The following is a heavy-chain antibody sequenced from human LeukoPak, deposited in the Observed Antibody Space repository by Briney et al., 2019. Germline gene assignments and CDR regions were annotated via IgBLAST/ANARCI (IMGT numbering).Heavy chain of an antibody. J-gene: IGHJ3*02. D-gene: IGHD5-12*01. Sequence: GGSLRLSCAASGFTFSSYAMHWVRQAPGKGLEWVAVISYDGSNKYYADSVKGRFTISRDNSKNTLYLQMNSLRAEDTAVYYCAREASLEDAFDIWGQGTMVTVSS. CDR3: AREASLEDAFDI. V-gene: IGHV3-30*04. CDR2: ISYDGSNK. CDR1: GFTFSSYA.